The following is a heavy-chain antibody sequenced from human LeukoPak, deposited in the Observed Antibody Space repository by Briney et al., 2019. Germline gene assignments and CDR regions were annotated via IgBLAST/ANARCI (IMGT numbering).Heavy chain of an antibody. CDR2: ISYNGGST. CDR3: VRRTGNYFDY. D-gene: IGHD3/OR15-3a*01. V-gene: IGHV3-64D*09. Sequence: GRSLRLSCSASGFTLSSHAMHWVRQAPGKALEYVSAISYNGGSTYYANSVKDRFTISRDNSKNTLYLQMSSLRPEDTAVFYCVRRTGNYFDYWGQGTLVTVSS. J-gene: IGHJ4*02. CDR1: GFTLSSHA.